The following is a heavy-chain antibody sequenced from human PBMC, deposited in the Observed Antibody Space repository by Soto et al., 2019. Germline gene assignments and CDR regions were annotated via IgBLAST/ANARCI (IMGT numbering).Heavy chain of an antibody. J-gene: IGHJ6*02. CDR2: ISYDGSNK. D-gene: IGHD2-2*01. V-gene: IGHV3-30-3*01. Sequence: QVQLVESGGGVVQPGRSLRLSCAASGFTFSSYAMHWVRQAPGKGLEWVAVISYDGSNKYYADSVKGRFTISRDNSKNTLYLQMISLRAEDTAVYYCARGLRVPAAIRYYYYYGMDVWGQGTTVTVSS. CDR3: ARGLRVPAAIRYYYYYGMDV. CDR1: GFTFSSYA.